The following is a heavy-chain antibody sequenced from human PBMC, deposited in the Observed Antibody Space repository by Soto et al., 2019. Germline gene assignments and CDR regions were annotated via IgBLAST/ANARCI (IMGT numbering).Heavy chain of an antibody. CDR1: GFTCSNYG. V-gene: IGHV3-30*03. J-gene: IGHJ4*02. Sequence: QVPLVDSGGGVVQPGSSLRLSCAGSGFTCSNYGLHWVRQAPGKRLEWVAVISYDGSHKDYADSVKGRFTISRANSNNMLYLQLVSLRLEDRPVYYCAREGVGRNRGRRICHPAGDYWGEGTVVTVAS. CDR3: AREGVGRNRGRRICHPAGDY. D-gene: IGHD3-10*01. CDR2: ISYDGSHK.